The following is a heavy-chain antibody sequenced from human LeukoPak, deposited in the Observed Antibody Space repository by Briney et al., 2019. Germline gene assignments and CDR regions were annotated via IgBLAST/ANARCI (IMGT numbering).Heavy chain of an antibody. D-gene: IGHD6-6*01. CDR3: AREGSSSSFPYYYYMDV. V-gene: IGHV1-69*05. J-gene: IGHJ6*03. Sequence: ASVKVSRKASGGTFSSYAISWVRQAPGQGLEWMGGIIPIFGTANYAQKFQGRVTITTDESTSTAYMELSSLRSEDTAVYYCAREGSSSSFPYYYYMDVWGKGTTVTVS. CDR1: GGTFSSYA. CDR2: IIPIFGTA.